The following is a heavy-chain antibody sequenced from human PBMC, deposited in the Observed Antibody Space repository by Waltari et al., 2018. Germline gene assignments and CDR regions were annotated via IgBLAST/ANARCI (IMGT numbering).Heavy chain of an antibody. V-gene: IGHV1-69-2*01. CDR1: GYTFTDYY. Sequence: EVQLVQSGAEVKKPGATVKISCKVSGYTFTDYYMHWVQQAPGKGLEWMGLVDPEDGETIDAEKFQGRVTITADTSTDTAYMELSSLRSEDTAVYYCATADCTGGVCYHNWFDPWGQGTLVTVSS. CDR3: ATADCTGGVCYHNWFDP. D-gene: IGHD2-8*02. J-gene: IGHJ5*02. CDR2: VDPEDGET.